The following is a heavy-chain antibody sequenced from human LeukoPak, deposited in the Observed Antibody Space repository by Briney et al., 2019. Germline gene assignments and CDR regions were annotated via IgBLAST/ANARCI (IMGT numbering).Heavy chain of an antibody. CDR1: GFTSSSYW. CDR2: IKQEGSEK. CDR3: ARDVDPFPGYSSSWYWFDP. D-gene: IGHD6-13*01. V-gene: IGHV3-7*01. J-gene: IGHJ5*02. Sequence: GGSLRLSCAASGFTSSSYWMSWVRQAPGKGLEGVANIKQEGSEKYYVDSVKGRFTISRDNAKNSLYLQTNSLRAEDTAVYYCARDVDPFPGYSSSWYWFDPCGQATLVT.